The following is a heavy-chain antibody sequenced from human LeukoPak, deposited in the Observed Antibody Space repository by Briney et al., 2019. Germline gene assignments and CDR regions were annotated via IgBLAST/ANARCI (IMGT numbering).Heavy chain of an antibody. V-gene: IGHV3-48*03. J-gene: IGHJ4*02. D-gene: IGHD6-13*01. Sequence: GGSLRLSCAASGFTFSSYEMNWVRQAPGKGLEWVSYIRSSGSTIYYADSVKGRFTISRDNAKNSLYLQMNSLRAEDTAVYYCARESSWDEFDYWGQGTLVTVSS. CDR3: ARESSWDEFDY. CDR1: GFTFSSYE. CDR2: IRSSGSTI.